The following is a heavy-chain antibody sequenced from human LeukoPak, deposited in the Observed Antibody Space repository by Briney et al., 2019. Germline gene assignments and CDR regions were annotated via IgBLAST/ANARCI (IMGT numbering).Heavy chain of an antibody. CDR3: ARSPLLWFGELSSSYFDY. CDR1: GYTFTSYG. CDR2: ISAYNGNT. D-gene: IGHD3-10*01. Sequence: ASVKVSCKASGYTFTSYGISWVRQAPGQGLEWMGWISAYNGNTNYAQKLQGRVTMTTDTSTSTAYMELRSLRSDDTAVYYCARSPLLWFGELSSSYFDYWGQGTLVTVSS. J-gene: IGHJ4*02. V-gene: IGHV1-18*01.